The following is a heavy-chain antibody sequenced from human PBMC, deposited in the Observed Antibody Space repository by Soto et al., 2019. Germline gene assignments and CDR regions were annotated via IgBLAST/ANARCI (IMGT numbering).Heavy chain of an antibody. CDR3: ARGLNMWYYDFRSGFNVFAP. CDR1: GGSFRCYY. D-gene: IGHD3-3*01. J-gene: IGHJ5*02. CDR2: INHSGST. Sequence: SVTLSLTCGVYGGSFRCYYWRLIRTKPGKGLEWIGEINHSGSTNYNPSLKSRVTISVDTSKNQLSLKLSSVTAADTAVYYCARGLNMWYYDFRSGFNVFAPWVQRTPVIV. V-gene: IGHV4-34*01.